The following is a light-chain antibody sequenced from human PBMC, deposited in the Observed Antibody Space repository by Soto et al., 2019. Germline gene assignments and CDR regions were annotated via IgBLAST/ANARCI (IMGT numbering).Light chain of an antibody. V-gene: IGKV1-5*03. CDR2: KAS. Sequence: IQMTQSPCTLSASVGDLFTITCRASQTINRWLAWYQQKPGXVPKLLIYKASVLESGVPSRFSGSGYGTEFTLTISRLQPEDVATYYCQHWSFGQGTKVDIK. CDR1: QTINRW. J-gene: IGKJ1*01. CDR3: QHWS.